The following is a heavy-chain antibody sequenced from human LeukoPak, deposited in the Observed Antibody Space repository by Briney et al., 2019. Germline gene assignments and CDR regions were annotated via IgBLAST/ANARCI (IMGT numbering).Heavy chain of an antibody. CDR3: AREAELLWFGELLDYYYYYMDV. J-gene: IGHJ6*03. CDR1: GGSISSDSYY. CDR2: IYTSGST. V-gene: IGHV4-61*02. D-gene: IGHD3-10*01. Sequence: PSETLSLTCTVSGGSISSDSYYWIWIRQPAGKGLEWIGRIYTSGSTNYNPSLKSRVTISVDTSKNQFSLKLSSVTAADTAVYYCAREAELLWFGELLDYYYYYMDVWGKGTTVTISS.